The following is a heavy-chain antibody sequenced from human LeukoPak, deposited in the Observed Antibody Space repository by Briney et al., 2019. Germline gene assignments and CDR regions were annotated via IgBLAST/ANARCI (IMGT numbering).Heavy chain of an antibody. CDR3: ARDYVVDSTLVAFFDY. J-gene: IGHJ4*02. V-gene: IGHV4-39*07. D-gene: IGHD2-8*02. CDR2: LSSSGST. CDR1: GGSIRSDDYY. Sequence: SETLSLTCTVSGGSIRSDDYYWGWIRQPPGKGLEWIGSLSSSGSTYYNPSLKGRVTSSLDTSKNQFSLKLSSVTAADTAVYYCARDYVVDSTLVAFFDYWGQGMLVTVSS.